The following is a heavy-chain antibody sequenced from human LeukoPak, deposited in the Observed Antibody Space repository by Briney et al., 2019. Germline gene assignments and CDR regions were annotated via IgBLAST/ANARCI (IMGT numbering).Heavy chain of an antibody. D-gene: IGHD6-13*01. Sequence: GGSLRLSCTASGFTFGDCAMSWFRQAPGKGLEWVGFIRSKAYGGTTEYAASVKVRFTISRDDSKSIAYLQMNSLKTEDTAVYYCTRVDSSSWPSAYNWFDPWGQGALVTVSS. CDR1: GFTFGDCA. CDR2: IRSKAYGGTT. CDR3: TRVDSSSWPSAYNWFDP. V-gene: IGHV3-49*03. J-gene: IGHJ5*02.